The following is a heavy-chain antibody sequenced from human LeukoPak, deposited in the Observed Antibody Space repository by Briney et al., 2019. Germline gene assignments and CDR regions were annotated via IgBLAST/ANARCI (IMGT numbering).Heavy chain of an antibody. Sequence: GGSLRLSCAASGFTFSSYWMSWVRQAPGKGLEWVANIKQDGSEKYYVDSVKGRFTISRDNAKNSLYLQMNSLRAEDTAVYYCARERTTIFGVVIHYYYYYYMDVWGKGTTVTVS. CDR3: ARERTTIFGVVIHYYYYYYMDV. D-gene: IGHD3-3*01. CDR1: GFTFSSYW. J-gene: IGHJ6*03. V-gene: IGHV3-7*01. CDR2: IKQDGSEK.